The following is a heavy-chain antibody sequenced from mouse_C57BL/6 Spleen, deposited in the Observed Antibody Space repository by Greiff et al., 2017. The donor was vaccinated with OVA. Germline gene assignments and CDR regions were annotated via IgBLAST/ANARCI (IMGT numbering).Heavy chain of an antibody. Sequence: QVQLQQPGAELVRPGSSVKLSCKASGYTFTSYWMHWVKQRPIQGLEWIGNIDPSDSETHYNQKFKDKATLTVDKSSSTAYMQLSSLTSEDSAVYYCARQSQYMGFDYWGQGTTLTVSS. J-gene: IGHJ2*01. CDR3: ARQSQYMGFDY. CDR2: IDPSDSET. V-gene: IGHV1-52*01. D-gene: IGHD1-1*02. CDR1: GYTFTSYW.